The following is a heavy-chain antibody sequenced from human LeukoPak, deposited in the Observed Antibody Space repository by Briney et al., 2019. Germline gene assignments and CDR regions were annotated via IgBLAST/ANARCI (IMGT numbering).Heavy chain of an antibody. CDR2: STGSGGTT. CDR3: ARSRFYFDY. V-gene: IGHV3-23*01. CDR1: GFTFSSYA. Sequence: PGGSLRLSCAASGFTFSSYAMTWVRQAPGRGLEWVSASTGSGGTTYYADSVMGRFTISRDNSKNTLYLQLNSLRAEDTAVYYCARSRFYFDYWGQGTPVTVSS. J-gene: IGHJ4*02.